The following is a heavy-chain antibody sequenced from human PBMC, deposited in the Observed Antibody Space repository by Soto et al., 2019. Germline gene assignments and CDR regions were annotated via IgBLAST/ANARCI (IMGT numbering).Heavy chain of an antibody. Sequence: QVQLQESGPGLVKPSQTLSLTCTVSGGSISSGDYYWSWIRQPPGKGLEWIGYIYYSGSTYYNPSLMSRVTTSVDTSKNQFSLTLSSVTAADTAVYYCARVPTATATVHYYYGMDVWGQGTTVTVSS. CDR3: ARVPTATATVHYYYGMDV. CDR1: GGSISSGDYY. J-gene: IGHJ6*02. V-gene: IGHV4-30-4*01. D-gene: IGHD5-18*01. CDR2: IYYSGST.